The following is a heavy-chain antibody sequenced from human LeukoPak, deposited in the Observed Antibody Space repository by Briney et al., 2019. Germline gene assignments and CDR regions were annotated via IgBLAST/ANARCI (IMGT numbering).Heavy chain of an antibody. CDR2: IYHSGST. J-gene: IGHJ6*04. CDR1: GYSISSGYY. D-gene: IGHD3-16*01. Sequence: SETLSLTCAVSGYSISSGYYWGWIRQPPGKGLEWIGSIYHSGSTYYNPSLKSRVTISVDTSKNQFSLKLSSVTAADTAVYYWARDSFAQALGSPGYYYGRDVWGKGPRVPVSS. V-gene: IGHV4-38-2*02. CDR3: ARDSFAQALGSPGYYYGRDV.